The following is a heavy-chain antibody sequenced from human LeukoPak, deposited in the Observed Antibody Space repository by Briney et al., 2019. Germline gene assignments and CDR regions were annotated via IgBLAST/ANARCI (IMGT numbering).Heavy chain of an antibody. CDR1: GFTFSSHA. CDR3: ARDMRLYGSSGHFDS. V-gene: IGHV3-30*01. Sequence: GRSLRLSCAASGFTFSSHALHWVRQAPGKGLEWVAVILYDGSNKFYVDSVKGRFSISRDNSKNTLYLQMNSLRVEDTAVYYCARDMRLYGSSGHFDSWGQGTLVTVSS. D-gene: IGHD6-13*01. CDR2: ILYDGSNK. J-gene: IGHJ4*02.